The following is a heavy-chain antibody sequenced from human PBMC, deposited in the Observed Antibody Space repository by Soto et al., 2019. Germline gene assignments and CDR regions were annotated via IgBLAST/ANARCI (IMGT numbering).Heavy chain of an antibody. J-gene: IGHJ4*02. Sequence: QLQLQESGPRLVKPSETLSLTCTVSTDSSSFTNSYWGWIRQPPGKALQWIGSSSYNGGTFYNPSHKGRVVISFDTSKKQSSLQVTSVTAADTAVYFCARHRIEVVWRGFDFWGQGSPVTVSS. V-gene: IGHV4-39*01. CDR3: ARHRIEVVWRGFDF. CDR1: TDSSSFTNSY. D-gene: IGHD3-10*01. CDR2: SSYNGGT.